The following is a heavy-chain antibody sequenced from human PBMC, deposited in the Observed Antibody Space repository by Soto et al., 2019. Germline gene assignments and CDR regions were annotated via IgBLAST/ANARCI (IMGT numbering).Heavy chain of an antibody. CDR3: ARGGHVVVVTAALDY. CDR1: GDTFTEYY. CDR2: VNPSGGHT. J-gene: IGHJ4*02. Sequence: ASVKVSCKASGDTFTEYYIHWVRQAPGQGLEWMGTVNPSGGHTTYAQHFLGRVTMTRDTSTSTLYMELTSLTSGDTAVYYCARGGHVVVVTAALDYWGQGTLVTVSS. V-gene: IGHV1-46*01. D-gene: IGHD2-21*02.